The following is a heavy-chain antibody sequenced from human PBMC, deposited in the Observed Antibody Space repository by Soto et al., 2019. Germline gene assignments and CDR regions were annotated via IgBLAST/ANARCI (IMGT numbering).Heavy chain of an antibody. D-gene: IGHD3-22*01. CDR1: GGSISSGDYY. CDR3: ARGGSYYDSSGSIDC. V-gene: IGHV4-30-4*01. Sequence: SETLSLTCTVSGGSISSGDYYWSWIRQPPGKGLEWIGYIYYSGSTYCNPSLKSRVTISVDTSKNQFSLKLSSVTAADTAVYYCARGGSYYDSSGSIDCWGQGTLVTVSS. J-gene: IGHJ4*02. CDR2: IYYSGST.